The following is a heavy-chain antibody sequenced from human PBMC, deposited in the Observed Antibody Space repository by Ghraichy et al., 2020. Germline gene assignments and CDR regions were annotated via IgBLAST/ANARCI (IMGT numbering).Heavy chain of an antibody. CDR2: ISYDGSNK. V-gene: IGHV3-30-3*01. CDR3: ARVVDTAMVWFDAFDI. D-gene: IGHD5-18*01. Sequence: GESLNISCAASGFTFSSYAMHWVRQAPGKGLEWVAVISYDGSNKYYADSVKGRFTISRDNSKNTLYLQMNSLRAEDTAVYYCARVVDTAMVWFDAFDIWGQGTMVTVSS. J-gene: IGHJ3*02. CDR1: GFTFSSYA.